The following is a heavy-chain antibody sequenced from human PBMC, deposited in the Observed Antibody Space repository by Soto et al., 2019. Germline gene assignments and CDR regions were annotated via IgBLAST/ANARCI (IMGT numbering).Heavy chain of an antibody. CDR1: GYTFSSYG. CDR2: ISPYDGNT. CDR3: ARGGYYGSSGSRNYHYYGMNV. V-gene: IGHV1-18*01. Sequence: QVQLVQSGGEVKKPGASVKVSCKASGYTFSSYGINWVRQAPGQGLEWLGWISPYDGNTKYAQILQGRVAMTTDTSTKTAYMEVRSLRSDDTAVYYCARGGYYGSSGSRNYHYYGMNVWGQGTTVTVSS. D-gene: IGHD3-22*01. J-gene: IGHJ6*02.